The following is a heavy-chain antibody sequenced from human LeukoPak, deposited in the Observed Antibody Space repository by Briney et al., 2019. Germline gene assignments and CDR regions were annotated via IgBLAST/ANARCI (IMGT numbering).Heavy chain of an antibody. V-gene: IGHV1-46*01. CDR3: ARFLINSSGWYDDY. CDR2: INPSGGST. D-gene: IGHD6-19*01. Sequence: ASVKVSCKASGYTFTGYYMHWVRQAPGQGLEWMGIINPSGGSTSYAQKLQGRVTMTTDTSTSTAYMELRSLRSDDTAVYYCARFLINSSGWYDDYWGQGTLVTVSS. CDR1: GYTFTGYY. J-gene: IGHJ4*02.